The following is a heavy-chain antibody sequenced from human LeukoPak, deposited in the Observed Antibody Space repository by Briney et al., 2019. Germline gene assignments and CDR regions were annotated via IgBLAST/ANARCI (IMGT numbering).Heavy chain of an antibody. D-gene: IGHD5-18*01. CDR3: AGHDSFIPY. CDR1: VCIFSYYA. CDR2: ISDSGRAT. V-gene: IGHV3-23*01. Sequence: GGALRLSCASCVCIFSYYAMSWVRQAPGKGLEWVSGISDSGRATYYADSVKGRYTISRYNSKNTVSLQMNSLTDEDTAVYFCAGHDSFIPYWGQGTPVTVSP. J-gene: IGHJ4*02.